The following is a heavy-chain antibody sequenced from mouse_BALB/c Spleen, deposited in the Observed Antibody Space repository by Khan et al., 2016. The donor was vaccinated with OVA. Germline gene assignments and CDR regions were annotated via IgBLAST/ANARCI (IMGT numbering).Heavy chain of an antibody. CDR2: ISYSGST. V-gene: IGHV3-2*02. CDR1: GYSITSDYA. J-gene: IGHJ2*01. CDR3: ARSIMAN. Sequence: QLEESGPGLVKPSQSLSLTCTVTGYSITSDYAWNWIRQFPGNKLEWMGYISYSGSTSYNPSLKSRISITRDTSKNQFFLQLNSVTTEDTATXYCARSIMANWGQGTTLTVSS.